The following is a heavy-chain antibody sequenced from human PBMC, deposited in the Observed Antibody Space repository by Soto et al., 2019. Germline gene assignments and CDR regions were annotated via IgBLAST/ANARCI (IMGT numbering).Heavy chain of an antibody. V-gene: IGHV1-69*01. D-gene: IGHD2-21*01. CDR2: IIPLFGSP. CDR1: GGTFTNYD. Sequence: QVQLVQSGTEVQKPGSSVKLSCKTSGGTFTNYDISWVRQAPGQGLEWMGGIIPLFGSPHYSPKFEGRVTITADEVSTTAHLELSSLRFADTAVYFCAWTLAFCGGNCYLPNFDTWGQGTLFLVSS. CDR3: AWTLAFCGGNCYLPNFDT. J-gene: IGHJ4*02.